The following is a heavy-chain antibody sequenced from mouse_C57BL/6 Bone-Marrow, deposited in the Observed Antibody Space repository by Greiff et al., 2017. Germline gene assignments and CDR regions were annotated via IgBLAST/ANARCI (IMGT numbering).Heavy chain of an antibody. CDR3: ARMGIYDGYSYAMDY. CDR1: GFSLSTFGMG. J-gene: IGHJ4*01. Sequence: QVTLKESGPGILQPSQTLSLTCSFSGFSLSTFGMGVGWIRQPSGKGLEWLAHIWWDDDKYYNPALKSRLTISKDTSKHQVFLKIANVDTADTATYYCARMGIYDGYSYAMDYWGQGTSVTVSS. CDR2: IWWDDDK. D-gene: IGHD2-3*01. V-gene: IGHV8-8*01.